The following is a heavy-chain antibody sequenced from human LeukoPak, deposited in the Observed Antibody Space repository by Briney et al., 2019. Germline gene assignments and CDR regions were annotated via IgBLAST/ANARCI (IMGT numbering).Heavy chain of an antibody. V-gene: IGHV1-69*04. CDR1: GGTFSSYA. Sequence: GASVKVSCKASGGTFSSYAISWVRQAPGQGLEWMGRIIPILGIANYAQKFQGRVTITADKSTSTAYMELSSLRSEDTAVYYCARDGEVATNFYSNSFDYWGQGTLVTVSS. CDR2: IIPILGIA. J-gene: IGHJ4*02. CDR3: ARDGEVATNFYSNSFDY. D-gene: IGHD5-12*01.